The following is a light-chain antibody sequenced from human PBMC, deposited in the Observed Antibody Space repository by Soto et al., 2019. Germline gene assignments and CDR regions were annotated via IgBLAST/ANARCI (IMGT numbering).Light chain of an antibody. V-gene: IGLV2-14*03. J-gene: IGLJ1*01. CDR2: DVN. Sequence: QSVLTQPASVSGSPGQSITFSCTGTSSGVGSYDYVSWHQQHPGKAPKLIIYDVNNRPSGVPSRFSGSKSGNTASLIISGLQTEDEADYYCCAYSNSGTHVFGTGTKVTVL. CDR1: SSGVGSYDY. CDR3: CAYSNSGTHV.